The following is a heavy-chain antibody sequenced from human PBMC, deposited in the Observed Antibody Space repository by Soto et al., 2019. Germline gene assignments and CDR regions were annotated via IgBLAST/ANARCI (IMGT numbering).Heavy chain of an antibody. J-gene: IGHJ6*02. V-gene: IGHV1-69*01. Sequence: QVQLVQSGAEVKMPGSSVRVSCKASGGSFSKYGISWVRQAPGQGLEWMGGIIPMFGIGNYAEKFLGRVTITADECTSTRHMELSSPRSEDTAVYFCARGYRENYFYDMDVWGQGTTVTVSS. CDR3: ARGYRENYFYDMDV. D-gene: IGHD1-26*01. CDR1: GGSFSKYG. CDR2: IIPMFGIG.